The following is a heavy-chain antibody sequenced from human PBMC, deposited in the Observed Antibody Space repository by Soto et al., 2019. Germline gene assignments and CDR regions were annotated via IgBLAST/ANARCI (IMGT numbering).Heavy chain of an antibody. V-gene: IGHV3-23*01. CDR2: ISGSGGST. CDR3: AKDPIPARYRSGWYERSYWFDP. D-gene: IGHD6-19*01. J-gene: IGHJ5*02. CDR1: GFTFSSYA. Sequence: GGSLRLSCAASGFTFSSYAMSWVRQAPGKGLEWVSAISGSGGSTYYADSVKGRFTISRDNSKNTLYLQMNSLRAEDTAVYYCAKDPIPARYRSGWYERSYWFDPWGQGTLVTVSS.